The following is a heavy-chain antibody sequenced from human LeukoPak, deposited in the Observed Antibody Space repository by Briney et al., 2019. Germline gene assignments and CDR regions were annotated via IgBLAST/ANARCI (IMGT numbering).Heavy chain of an antibody. J-gene: IGHJ4*02. Sequence: GGSLRLSCAASGFTFSSYAMSWVRQAPGKGLEWVSAISGSGGSTYYADSVKGRFTISRDNSKNTLYLQMNSLRAEDTAVYYCAKGIITMIVVAIPSYFDYWGQGTLVTVSS. CDR3: AKGIITMIVVAIPSYFDY. D-gene: IGHD3-22*01. V-gene: IGHV3-23*01. CDR2: ISGSGGST. CDR1: GFTFSSYA.